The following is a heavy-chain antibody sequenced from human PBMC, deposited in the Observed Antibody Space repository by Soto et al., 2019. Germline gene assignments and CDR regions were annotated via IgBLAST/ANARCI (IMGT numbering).Heavy chain of an antibody. V-gene: IGHV2-70*04. CDR2: IDWDDDK. D-gene: IGHD2-21*01. Sequence: GHTLANPTHTLTVTCTFSAFTLSTRGVRVSWIRQPPGKALEWLARIDWDDDKFYSTSLKTRLTISKETSKTQVGLTMTNMDPVDTDTYYCAGIGDTCFDYWGQGTRVTGSS. J-gene: IGHJ4*02. CDR1: AFTLSTRGVR. CDR3: AGIGDTCFDY.